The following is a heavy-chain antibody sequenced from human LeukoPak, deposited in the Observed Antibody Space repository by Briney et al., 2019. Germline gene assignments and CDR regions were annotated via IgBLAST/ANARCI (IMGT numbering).Heavy chain of an antibody. Sequence: GGSLRLSCAASEFTFSTYGIHWVRQAPGKGLEWVAFIRYDGSNTYYADSVKGRFTISRDNARNSLYLQMNSLRAEDTAVYYCAREAYCGGDCYINYFDYWGQGTLVTVSS. J-gene: IGHJ4*02. D-gene: IGHD2-21*01. V-gene: IGHV3-30*02. CDR1: EFTFSTYG. CDR2: IRYDGSNT. CDR3: AREAYCGGDCYINYFDY.